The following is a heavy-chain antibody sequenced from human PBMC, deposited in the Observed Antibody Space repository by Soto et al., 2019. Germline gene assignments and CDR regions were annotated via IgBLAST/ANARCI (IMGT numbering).Heavy chain of an antibody. Sequence: PGGSLRLSCAASGFTFSSYAMHWVRQAPGKGLEYVSAISSNGGSTYYANSVKGRFTISRDNSKNTLYLQMGSLRAEDMAVYYCARSVARIWYFDYWGQGTLVTVSS. V-gene: IGHV3-64*01. J-gene: IGHJ4*02. CDR2: ISSNGGST. D-gene: IGHD5-12*01. CDR1: GFTFSSYA. CDR3: ARSVARIWYFDY.